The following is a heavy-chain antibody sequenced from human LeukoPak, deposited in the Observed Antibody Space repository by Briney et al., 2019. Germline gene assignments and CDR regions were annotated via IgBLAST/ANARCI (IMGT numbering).Heavy chain of an antibody. Sequence: SGGSLRLSCAASGFTFDDFAMHWVRQVPGKGLEWVAGISWSSDSKGYADSVKGRFTISRDNAKNSLYLQMSSLRADDMALYYCVRGYSSTWHAEYFQYWGQGTLVSVSS. CDR2: ISWSSDSK. J-gene: IGHJ1*01. V-gene: IGHV3-9*03. CDR3: VRGYSSTWHAEYFQY. CDR1: GFTFDDFA. D-gene: IGHD6-13*01.